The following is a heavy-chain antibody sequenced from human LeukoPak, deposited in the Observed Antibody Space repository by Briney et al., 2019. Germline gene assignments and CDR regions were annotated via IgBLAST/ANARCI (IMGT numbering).Heavy chain of an antibody. CDR3: AGHTVTTWGPLHY. V-gene: IGHV4-59*01. CDR2: IYYSGST. Sequence: SETLSLTCTVSGGSIGSYYWSWIRQPPGKGLEWIGYIYYSGSTNYNPSLKSRVTISGDTSKNQFSLKLSSVTAADTAVYYCAGHTVTTWGPLHYWGQGTLVTVSS. CDR1: GGSIGSYY. J-gene: IGHJ4*02. D-gene: IGHD4-17*01.